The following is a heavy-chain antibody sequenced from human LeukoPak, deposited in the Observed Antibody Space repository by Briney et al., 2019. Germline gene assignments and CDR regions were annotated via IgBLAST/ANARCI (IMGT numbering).Heavy chain of an antibody. Sequence: GESLKISCKGSGYSFTSYWIGWVRQMPGKGLEWMGIIYPGDSDTRYSPSFQGQVTISADKSISTAYLQWSSLKASDTAMYYCARHRGGSSWYRRDKGYYFDYWGQGTLVTVSS. CDR1: GYSFTSYW. V-gene: IGHV5-51*01. CDR2: IYPGDSDT. CDR3: ARHRGGSSWYRRDKGYYFDY. D-gene: IGHD6-13*01. J-gene: IGHJ4*02.